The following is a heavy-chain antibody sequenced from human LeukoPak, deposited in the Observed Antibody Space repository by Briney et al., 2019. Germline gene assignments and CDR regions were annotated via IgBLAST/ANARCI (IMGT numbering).Heavy chain of an antibody. V-gene: IGHV1-18*01. Sequence: ASVKVSCKASGYTFTSYGISWVRQAPGQGLEGMGWISPYNGNTNYAQKLQGRVTMTTDTSTSTAYMELRSLRSDDTAVYYCARDRERVVATMGYYWGQGTLVTVSS. J-gene: IGHJ4*02. CDR1: GYTFTSYG. CDR2: ISPYNGNT. D-gene: IGHD5-12*01. CDR3: ARDRERVVATMGYY.